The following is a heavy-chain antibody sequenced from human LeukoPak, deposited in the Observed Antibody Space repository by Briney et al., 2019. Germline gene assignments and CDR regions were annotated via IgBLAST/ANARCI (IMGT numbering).Heavy chain of an antibody. Sequence: GGSLRLSCAASGFTFSTFAMIWVRQPPGKGLEGVSSIFPSGGEIHYADSVRGRFTISRDNSKSTLSLQMNSLRAEDTAIYYCATYRQVLLPFESWGQGTLVTVSS. J-gene: IGHJ4*02. CDR3: ATYRQVLLPFES. V-gene: IGHV3-23*01. D-gene: IGHD2-8*02. CDR1: GFTFSTFA. CDR2: IFPSGGEI.